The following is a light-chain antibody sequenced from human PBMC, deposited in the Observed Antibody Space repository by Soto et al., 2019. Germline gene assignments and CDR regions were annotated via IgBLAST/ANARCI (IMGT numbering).Light chain of an antibody. CDR1: SSDVGGYNY. CDR3: CSYAGSYNYV. V-gene: IGLV2-11*01. CDR2: DVT. J-gene: IGLJ1*01. Sequence: QSVLTQPRSVSGSPGQSVTVSCTGTSSDVGGYNYVSWFQHHPGKAPKLMIYDVTKRPSGVPDRFSGSKSGNTASLTISGLQAEDEADYYCCSYAGSYNYVFGTGTKAPS.